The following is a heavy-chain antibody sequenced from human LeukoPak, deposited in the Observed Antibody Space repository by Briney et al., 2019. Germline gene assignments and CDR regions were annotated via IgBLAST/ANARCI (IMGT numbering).Heavy chain of an antibody. CDR1: GYSFTSYW. J-gene: IGHJ4*02. CDR2: IYPGDSDT. CDR3: ARLSSATMIVVVIGGVYFDY. V-gene: IGHV5-51*01. D-gene: IGHD3-22*01. Sequence: PGESLKISCKGSGYSFTSYWIGWVRQMPGKGLEWMGIIYPGDSDTRYSPSFQGQVTISADKSISTAYLQWSSLKASDTAMYYCARLSSATMIVVVIGGVYFDYWGQGTLVTVSS.